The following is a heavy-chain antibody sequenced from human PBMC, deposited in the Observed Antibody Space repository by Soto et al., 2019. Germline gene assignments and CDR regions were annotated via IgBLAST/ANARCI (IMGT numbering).Heavy chain of an antibody. J-gene: IGHJ3*02. Sequence: SVKVSCKASGGTFSSYAISWVRQARGQGLEWMGGIIPSCGTANYAQKFQERVTITGDESTSTAYMELSSLRSEDTAVYYCAAGLDRLHDAFDIWGQGTMVTVSS. D-gene: IGHD2-2*03. V-gene: IGHV1-69*13. CDR3: AAGLDRLHDAFDI. CDR1: GGTFSSYA. CDR2: IIPSCGTA.